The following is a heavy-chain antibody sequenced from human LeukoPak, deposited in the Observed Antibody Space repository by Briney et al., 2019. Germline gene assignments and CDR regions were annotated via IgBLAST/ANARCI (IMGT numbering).Heavy chain of an antibody. CDR3: AKGWYSTLDY. V-gene: IGHV3-30*02. CDR1: GFTFSSYG. J-gene: IGHJ4*02. CDR2: IRYDGSNK. Sequence: GGSLRLSCAASGFTFSSYGMHWVRQAPGKGLEWVAIIRYDGSNKYYADSVKGRFTISRDNSKNTLYLQMNSLRAEDTAVYYCAKGWYSTLDYWGQGTLVTVSS. D-gene: IGHD2-15*01.